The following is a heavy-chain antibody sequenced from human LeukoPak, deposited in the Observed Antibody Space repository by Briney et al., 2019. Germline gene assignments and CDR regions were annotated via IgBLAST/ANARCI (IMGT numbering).Heavy chain of an antibody. D-gene: IGHD1-1*01. Sequence: PGRSLTLSCAASEFTFTTYGXXXXRQAPGXGXXWVAFIYYDGSNIYYADYVKGRFTISRDISKNTLYLQMDSLRAEDTAIYYCARDWKTNSFDYWGQGTLVTVSS. CDR3: ARDWKTNSFDY. V-gene: IGHV3-33*01. CDR1: EFTFTTYG. CDR2: IYYDGSNI. J-gene: IGHJ4*02.